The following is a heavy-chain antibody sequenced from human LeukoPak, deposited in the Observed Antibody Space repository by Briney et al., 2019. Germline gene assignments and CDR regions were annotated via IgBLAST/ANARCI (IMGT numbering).Heavy chain of an antibody. CDR2: INHSGST. CDR1: GGSFSGYY. Sequence: SETLSLTCAVYGGSFSGYYWSWIRQPPGKGLEWIGEINHSGSTNYNPSLKSRVTISVDTSKNQFSLKLSSVTAADTAVYYCARAHALDIVEATLGKYYFDYWGQGTLVTVSS. D-gene: IGHD1-26*01. J-gene: IGHJ4*02. CDR3: ARAHALDIVEATLGKYYFDY. V-gene: IGHV4-34*01.